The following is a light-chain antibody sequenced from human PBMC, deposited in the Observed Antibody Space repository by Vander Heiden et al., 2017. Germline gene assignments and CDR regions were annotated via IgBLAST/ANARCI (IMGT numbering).Light chain of an antibody. J-gene: IGLJ3*02. CDR2: DVS. CDR1: SSDVGGYNH. CDR3: SSYTSSSTWV. Sequence: QSALTQPASVSGSPGQSITISCTGTSSDVGGYNHVSWYQQPPGKAPKLMIYDVSKRPSGVSNRFSGSKSGNTASLTISGLQAEDEADDYCSSYTSSSTWVFGGGTKLTVL. V-gene: IGLV2-14*03.